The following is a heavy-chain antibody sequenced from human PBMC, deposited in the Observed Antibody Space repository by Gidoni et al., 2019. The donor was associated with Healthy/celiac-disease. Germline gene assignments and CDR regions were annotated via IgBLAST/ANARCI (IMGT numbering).Heavy chain of an antibody. CDR2: IYYSGST. D-gene: IGHD4-17*01. CDR1: GGSTIRSSYY. Sequence: QLQLQESGPGLVQPSETLSLPFTVSGGSTIRSSYYWGWIRQPPGKGLEWIGSIYYSGSTYYNPSLKSRVTISVDTSKNQFSLKLSSVTAADTAVYYCARHGTTVTTPSVDVWGKGTTVTVSS. V-gene: IGHV4-39*01. J-gene: IGHJ6*04. CDR3: ARHGTTVTTPSVDV.